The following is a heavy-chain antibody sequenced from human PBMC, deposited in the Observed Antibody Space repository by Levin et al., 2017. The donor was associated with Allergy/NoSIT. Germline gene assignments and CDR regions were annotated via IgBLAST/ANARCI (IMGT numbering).Heavy chain of an antibody. D-gene: IGHD3-3*01. V-gene: IGHV3-30*18. J-gene: IGHJ6*02. Sequence: GGSLRLSCAASGFTFSSYGMHWVRQAPGKGLEWVAVISYDGSNKYYADSVKGRFTISRDNSKNTLYLQMNSLRAEDTAVYYCAKEIWSGYLYYYYYGMDVWGQGTTVTVSS. CDR1: GFTFSSYG. CDR2: ISYDGSNK. CDR3: AKEIWSGYLYYYYYGMDV.